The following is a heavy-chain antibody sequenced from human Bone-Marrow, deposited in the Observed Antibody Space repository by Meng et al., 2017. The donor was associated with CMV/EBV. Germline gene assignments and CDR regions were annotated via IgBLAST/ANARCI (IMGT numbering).Heavy chain of an antibody. V-gene: IGHV4-4*02. Sequence: WAVSGASINSRYWWSWVRQPPGKGLEWIGEIYHSGSTNYNPSLKSRVTISVDKSKNQFSLKLSSVTAADTAVYYCARNHGKTDFDYWGQGTLVTVSS. CDR3: ARNHGKTDFDY. J-gene: IGHJ4*02. CDR1: GASINSRYW. D-gene: IGHD1-14*01. CDR2: IYHSGST.